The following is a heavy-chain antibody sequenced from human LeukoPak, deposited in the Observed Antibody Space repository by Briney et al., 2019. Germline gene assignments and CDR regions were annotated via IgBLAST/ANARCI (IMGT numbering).Heavy chain of an antibody. CDR2: INPSGGST. J-gene: IGHJ5*02. CDR1: GYTFTSYY. D-gene: IGHD5-24*01. Sequence: ASVKVSCKASGYTFTSYYMHWVRQAPGQGLEWMGIINPSGGSTSYAQKFQGRVTMTRDTSTGTVYMELSSLRSEDTAVYYCARESEMATIIPWGQGTLVTVSS. CDR3: ARESEMATIIP. V-gene: IGHV1-46*01.